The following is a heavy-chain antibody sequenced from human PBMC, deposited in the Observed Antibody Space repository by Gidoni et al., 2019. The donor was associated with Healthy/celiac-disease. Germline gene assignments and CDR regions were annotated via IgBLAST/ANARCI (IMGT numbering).Heavy chain of an antibody. D-gene: IGHD3-3*01. CDR1: GGSISSGGYY. CDR2: IYYSGST. Sequence: QVQLQESGPGLVKPSQTLSLTCTVSGGSISSGGYYWSWIRQHPGKGLEWIGYIYYSGSTYYNPSLKSRVTISVDTSKNQFSLKLSSVTAADTAVYYCARGGYDFWSGYFNYYDYGMDVWGQGTTVTVSS. J-gene: IGHJ6*02. V-gene: IGHV4-31*03. CDR3: ARGGYDFWSGYFNYYDYGMDV.